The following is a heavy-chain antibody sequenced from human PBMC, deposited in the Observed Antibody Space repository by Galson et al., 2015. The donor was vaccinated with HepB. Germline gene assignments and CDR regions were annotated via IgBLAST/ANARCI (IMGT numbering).Heavy chain of an antibody. CDR2: IIPILGIA. V-gene: IGHV1-69*04. D-gene: IGHD1-26*01. CDR3: ARALRGSYYGFYFDY. J-gene: IGHJ4*02. Sequence: SVKVSCKASGGTFSSYDMSWVRQAPGQGLEWMGRIIPILGIANYAQKFHGRVTITADKSTSTAYMELSSLRSEDTAVYYCARALRGSYYGFYFDYWGQGTLVTVSS. CDR1: GGTFSSYD.